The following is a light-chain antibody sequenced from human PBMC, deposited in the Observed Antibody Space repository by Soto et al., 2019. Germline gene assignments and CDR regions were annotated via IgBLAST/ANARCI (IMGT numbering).Light chain of an antibody. V-gene: IGKV1-5*03. Sequence: DIQMTQSPSTLSASVGDRVTITCRASQTLNDWLAWYQHKPGQGPKPLIYATSKSETGVPPRFSGSGSGTEFTLTINGLQPDDSATYFCQQYKYYWTFGQGTKVEVK. J-gene: IGKJ1*01. CDR1: QTLNDW. CDR3: QQYKYYWT. CDR2: ATS.